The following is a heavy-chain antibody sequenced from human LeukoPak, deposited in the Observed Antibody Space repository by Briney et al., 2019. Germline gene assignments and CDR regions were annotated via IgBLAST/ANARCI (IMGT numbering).Heavy chain of an antibody. CDR3: ARERGAAAGTDAFDI. CDR1: GGSISSYY. V-gene: IGHV4-59*12. CDR2: IYYSGST. J-gene: IGHJ3*02. D-gene: IGHD6-13*01. Sequence: PSETLSLTCTVSGGSISSYYWSWIRQPPGKGLEWIGYIYYSGSTNYNPSLKSRVTISVDTSKNQFSLKLSSVTAADTAVYYCARERGAAAGTDAFDIWGQGTMVTVSS.